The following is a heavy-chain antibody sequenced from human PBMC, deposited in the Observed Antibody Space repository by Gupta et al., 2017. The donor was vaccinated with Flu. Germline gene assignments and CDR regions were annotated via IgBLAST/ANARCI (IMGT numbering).Heavy chain of an antibody. CDR3: VTLVRFLGWLHHPSYRDFGIDFDY. J-gene: IGHJ4*02. CDR2: VSFDRSTT. V-gene: IGHV3-30-3*01. D-gene: IGHD3-3*01. Sequence: QAQLVESGGGVVQPGGSLRLSCAASGFTFSNYAMSWVRQTPGKGLEWVAVVSFDRSTTYYAESVTGRFTISRDNSKNTLYLQMNSLKPEDTAMYYCVTLVRFLGWLHHPSYRDFGIDFDYWGRGTMVTVSS. CDR1: GFTFSNYA.